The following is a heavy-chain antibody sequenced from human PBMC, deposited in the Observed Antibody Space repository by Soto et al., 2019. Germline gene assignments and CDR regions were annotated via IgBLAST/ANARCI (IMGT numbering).Heavy chain of an antibody. Sequence: PTVVNPTQTLTLTCTFSGFSLSSSGMSVGWFRQAPGKAPEWLSLVYWNDDKRYSPSLKSRLTISKDTSTNQVVLTMTNMDSVDTGTYYCAHMYYYDGSGYYPTSDYWGQGTLVTVSS. D-gene: IGHD3-22*01. J-gene: IGHJ4*02. CDR2: VYWNDDK. CDR1: GFSLSSSGMS. CDR3: AHMYYYDGSGYYPTSDY. V-gene: IGHV2-5*01.